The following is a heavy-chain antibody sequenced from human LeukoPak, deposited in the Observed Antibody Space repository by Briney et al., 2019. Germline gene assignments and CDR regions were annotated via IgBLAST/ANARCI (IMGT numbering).Heavy chain of an antibody. D-gene: IGHD4-23*01. J-gene: IGHJ6*03. CDR2: IYYSGST. CDR3: ARRVYGGPGRNYYYYMDV. CDR1: GGSISSSSYY. V-gene: IGHV4-39*01. Sequence: KPSETLSLTCTVSGGSISSSSYYWGWIRQPPGKGLEWIGSIYYSGSTYYNPSLKSRVTISVDTSKNQFSLKLSSVTAADTAVYYCARRVYGGPGRNYYYYMDVWGKGTTVTVSS.